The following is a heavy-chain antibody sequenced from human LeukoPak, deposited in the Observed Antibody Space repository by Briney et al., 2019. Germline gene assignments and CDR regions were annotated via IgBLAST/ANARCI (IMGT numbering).Heavy chain of an antibody. J-gene: IGHJ3*02. CDR1: GGSISSYY. CDR3: ARGLRAQGAFDI. D-gene: IGHD4-17*01. CDR2: IYTSGST. Sequence: PSGTLSLTCTVSGGSISSYYWSWIRQPAGKGLEWIGRIYTSGSTNYNPSLKSRVTMSVDTSKSQFSLKLSSVTAADTAVYYCARGLRAQGAFDIWGQGTMVTVSS. V-gene: IGHV4-4*07.